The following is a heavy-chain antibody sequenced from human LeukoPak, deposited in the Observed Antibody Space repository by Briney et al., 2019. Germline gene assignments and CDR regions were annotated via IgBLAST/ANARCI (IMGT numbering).Heavy chain of an antibody. D-gene: IGHD3-10*01. J-gene: IGHJ5*02. V-gene: IGHV1-2*02. CDR3: ARVVLWFGELLFGFDP. Sequence: VASVKVSCKASGYTFTGYYMHWVRQAPGQGLEWMGWINPNSGGTNYAQKFQGRVTMTRDTSISTAYMELSRLRSDDTAVYYCARVVLWFGELLFGFDPWGQVTLVTVSS. CDR2: INPNSGGT. CDR1: GYTFTGYY.